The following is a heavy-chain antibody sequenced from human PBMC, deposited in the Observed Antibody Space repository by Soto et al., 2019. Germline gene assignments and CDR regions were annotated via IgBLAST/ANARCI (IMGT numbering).Heavy chain of an antibody. V-gene: IGHV3-23*01. D-gene: IGHD5-12*01. CDR2: ISGSGGST. CDR1: GFTFSSYA. CDR3: AKDHDEDFGYDLDYMNY. J-gene: IGHJ4*02. Sequence: GSLRLSCAASGFTFSSYAMSWVRQAPGKGLEWVSAISGSGGSTYYADSVKGRFTISRDNSKNSLYLEMNNLRSEDTALYYCAKDHDEDFGYDLDYMNYWGQGTLVTVSS.